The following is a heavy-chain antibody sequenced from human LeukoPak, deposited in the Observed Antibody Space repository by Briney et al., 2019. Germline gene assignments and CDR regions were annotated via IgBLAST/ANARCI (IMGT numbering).Heavy chain of an antibody. V-gene: IGHV4-39*01. CDR3: ARGYDY. D-gene: IGHD3-22*01. CDR2: INYSGST. Sequence: PSETLCLTCTVSGGSIIGSTSYWGWIRQPPGKGLDWIGIINYSGSTYYNPSLRSRVTISVDTSKNQFSLKLNSVTASDTAVYYCARGYDYWGQETPVTVSS. CDR1: GGSIIGSTSY. J-gene: IGHJ4*02.